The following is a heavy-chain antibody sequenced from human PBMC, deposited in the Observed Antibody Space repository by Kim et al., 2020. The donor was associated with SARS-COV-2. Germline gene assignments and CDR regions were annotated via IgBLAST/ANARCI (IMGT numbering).Heavy chain of an antibody. J-gene: IGHJ6*02. CDR3: ARVRSSSWYALSYYGMDV. CDR1: GFTFSSYG. V-gene: IGHV3-33*01. CDR2: IWYDGSNK. D-gene: IGHD6-13*01. Sequence: GGSLRLSCAASGFTFSSYGMHWVRQAPGKGLEWVAVIWYDGSNKYYADSVKGRFTISRDNSKNTLYLQMNSLRAEDTAVYYCARVRSSSWYALSYYGMDVWGQGTTVTVSS.